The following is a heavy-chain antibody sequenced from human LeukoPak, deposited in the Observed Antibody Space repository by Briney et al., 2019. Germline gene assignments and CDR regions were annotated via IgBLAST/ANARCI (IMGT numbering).Heavy chain of an antibody. V-gene: IGHV4-30-2*01. Sequence: SETLSLTCTVSGGYISSGGYYWRWIRQPPGKGLEGIGYIYHSGSTYHNPSLKSRVTISVHSSKNQFSLKLSSVTAADTAVYYCASGGYSFDYWGQGTLVTVSS. CDR2: IYHSGST. J-gene: IGHJ4*02. CDR1: GGYISSGGYY. CDR3: ASGGYSFDY. D-gene: IGHD1-1*01.